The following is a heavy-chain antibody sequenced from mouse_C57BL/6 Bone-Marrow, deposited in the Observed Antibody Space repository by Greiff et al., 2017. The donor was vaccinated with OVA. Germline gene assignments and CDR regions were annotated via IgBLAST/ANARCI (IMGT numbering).Heavy chain of an antibody. V-gene: IGHV3-8*01. CDR3: ARFGTGNFAY. D-gene: IGHD3-3*01. CDR1: GYSITSGY. J-gene: IGHJ3*01. Sequence: EVMLVESGPGLAKPSQTLSLTCSVTGYSITSGYWNWIRKFPGNKLEYMGYISYSGSTYYNPSLKSRISITRDTSKNQYYLQLNSVTTEDTATYYCARFGTGNFAYWGQGTLVTVSA. CDR2: ISYSGST.